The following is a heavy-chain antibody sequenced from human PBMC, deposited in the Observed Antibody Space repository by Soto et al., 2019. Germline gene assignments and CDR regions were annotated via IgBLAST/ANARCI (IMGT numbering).Heavy chain of an antibody. D-gene: IGHD3-22*01. CDR2: ISADNGNI. Sequence: ASVKVFCKASGYTFSSYGISRVRQAPGQGLEWMGWISADNGNINYAQKFQGRVTMITDTSTSTAYMELRSLRSDDTAVYYCARVKPVTGFGDYNGGSGYVVDGIDYWGQGTPVTVSS. V-gene: IGHV1-18*01. CDR1: GYTFSSYG. CDR3: ARVKPVTGFGDYNGGSGYVVDGIDY. J-gene: IGHJ4*02.